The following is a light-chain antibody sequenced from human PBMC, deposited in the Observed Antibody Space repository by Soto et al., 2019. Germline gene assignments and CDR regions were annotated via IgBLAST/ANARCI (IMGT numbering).Light chain of an antibody. Sequence: EIVLTQSPGTLSLSPGERATLSCRASQSVTSSYLAWYQQIPGQAPRLLIYGASSRATGIPDRFSGSGSGTDFTLTISRLEPEDFAVYYCQQYGSSPPLTFGGGTKVDIK. CDR2: GAS. CDR1: QSVTSSY. CDR3: QQYGSSPPLT. V-gene: IGKV3-20*01. J-gene: IGKJ4*01.